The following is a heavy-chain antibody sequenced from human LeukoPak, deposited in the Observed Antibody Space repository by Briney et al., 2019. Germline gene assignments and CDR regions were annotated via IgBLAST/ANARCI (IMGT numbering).Heavy chain of an antibody. V-gene: IGHV3-9*01. D-gene: IGHD3-10*01. CDR3: AKDKVPGLWFGESASFDY. J-gene: IGHJ4*02. CDR2: ISWNSGSI. Sequence: PGGSLRLSCAASGFTFDDYAMHWVRQAPGKGLEWVSGISWNSGSIGYADSVKGRFTISRDNAKNSLYLQMNSLRAEDTALYYCAKDKVPGLWFGESASFDYWGQGTLVTVSS. CDR1: GFTFDDYA.